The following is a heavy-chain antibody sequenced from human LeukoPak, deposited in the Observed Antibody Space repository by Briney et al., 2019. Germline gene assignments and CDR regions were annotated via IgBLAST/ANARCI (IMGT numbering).Heavy chain of an antibody. CDR1: GGSISTHY. D-gene: IGHD6-13*01. Sequence: PSETLSLTCTVSGGSISTHYWSRIRQPAGKGLEWIGRIHTSGSTNYNPSLKTRVTMSVDTSKNQFSLKLDSVTAADTAMYYCARDPTGIAAAGRWFDPWGQGTPVTVSS. CDR2: IHTSGST. CDR3: ARDPTGIAAAGRWFDP. J-gene: IGHJ5*02. V-gene: IGHV4-4*07.